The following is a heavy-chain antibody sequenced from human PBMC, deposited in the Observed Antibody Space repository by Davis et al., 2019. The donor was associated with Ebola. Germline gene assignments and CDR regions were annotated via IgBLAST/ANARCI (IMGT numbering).Heavy chain of an antibody. Sequence: ASVKVSCKASGYTFTNFGISWVRQAPGQGLEWMGWISTDNGNSNYEQKFQGRVTMTTDTSTSTAYMELRSLRSDDTAVYYCARGPAANAPLDYWGQGTLVTVSS. V-gene: IGHV1-18*01. D-gene: IGHD2-2*01. CDR3: ARGPAANAPLDY. CDR2: ISTDNGNS. CDR1: GYTFTNFG. J-gene: IGHJ4*02.